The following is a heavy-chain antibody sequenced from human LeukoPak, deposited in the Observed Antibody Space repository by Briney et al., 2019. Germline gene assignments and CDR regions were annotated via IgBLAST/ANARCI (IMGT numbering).Heavy chain of an antibody. CDR3: ARLYYYDSSGYPFWFDP. D-gene: IGHD3-22*01. CDR1: GGSISSGGYY. J-gene: IGHJ5*02. CDR2: IYYSGST. Sequence: SETLSLTCAVSGGSISSGGYYWGWIRQPPGKGLEWIGSIYYSGSTYYNPSLKSRVTISVDTSKNQFSLKLSSVTAAGTAVYYCARLYYYDSSGYPFWFDPWGQGTLVTVSS. V-gene: IGHV4-39*01.